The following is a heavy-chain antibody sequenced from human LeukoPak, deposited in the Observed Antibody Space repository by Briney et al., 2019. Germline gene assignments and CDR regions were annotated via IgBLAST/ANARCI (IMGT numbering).Heavy chain of an antibody. V-gene: IGHV1-2*02. Sequence: ASVKVSCKGSGYTFTDYYLHWVRQAPGQGLEWVGYINPRDGGTSSPQNFRGRVTMTTDASSSTAYMELSRLTSDDTAIYYRAREGNGLLSKDLDYWGQGTLVTVSS. CDR2: INPRDGGT. CDR3: AREGNGLLSKDLDY. CDR1: GYTFTDYY. D-gene: IGHD2-15*01. J-gene: IGHJ4*02.